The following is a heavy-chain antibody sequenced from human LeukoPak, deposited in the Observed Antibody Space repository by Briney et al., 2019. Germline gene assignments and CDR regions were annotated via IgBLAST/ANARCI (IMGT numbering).Heavy chain of an antibody. V-gene: IGHV4-38-2*02. J-gene: IGHJ4*02. CDR3: ARDRYAYFDY. Sequence: KPSETLSLTCTVSGYSIGSGYYWGWIRQPPGKGLEWIGSIYHSGSTYYNPSLKSRVTISVDTSKNQFSLKLSSVTAADTAVYYCARDRYAYFDYWGQGTLVTVSS. CDR1: GYSIGSGYY. CDR2: IYHSGST. D-gene: IGHD5-12*01.